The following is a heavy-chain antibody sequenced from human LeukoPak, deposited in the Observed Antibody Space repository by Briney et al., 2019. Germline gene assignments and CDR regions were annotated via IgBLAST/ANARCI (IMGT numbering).Heavy chain of an antibody. D-gene: IGHD6-13*01. CDR1: GYTFSDLS. V-gene: IGHV1-24*01. J-gene: IGHJ4*02. Sequence: ASGKVSCNVSGYTFSDLSMHWVRQAPGKGLEWMGGFDTEDGETIYAQKFQGRVTMTEDTSTDTAYMELSSLRSEDTAVYYCATELWNSSWFWGQGTLVTVSS. CDR3: ATELWNSSWF. CDR2: FDTEDGET.